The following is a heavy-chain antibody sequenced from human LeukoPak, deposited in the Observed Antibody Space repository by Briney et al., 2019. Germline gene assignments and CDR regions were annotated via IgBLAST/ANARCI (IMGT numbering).Heavy chain of an antibody. D-gene: IGHD1-14*01. CDR1: GYTFTSYY. J-gene: IGHJ4*02. V-gene: IGHV1-46*01. CDR3: ARDLGSSGIDY. Sequence: GASVEVSCTASGYTFTSYYMHWVRQAPGQGLEWMGIINPSGGSTSYAQKFQGRVTMTRDTSTSTVYMELSSLRSEDTAVYYCARDLGSSGIDYWGQGTLVTVSS. CDR2: INPSGGST.